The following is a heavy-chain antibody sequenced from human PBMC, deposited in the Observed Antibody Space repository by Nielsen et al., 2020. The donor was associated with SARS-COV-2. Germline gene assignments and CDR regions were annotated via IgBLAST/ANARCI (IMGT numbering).Heavy chain of an antibody. CDR2: MNPNSGNT. J-gene: IGHJ4*02. CDR1: GYTFTSYD. CDR3: ARGLFSSGSPRRVY. Sequence: ASVKVSCKASGYTFTSYDINWVRQATGQGLEWMGWMNPNSGNTGYAQKFQGRVAMTRNTSISTAYMELSSLRSEDTAVYYCARGLFSSGSPRRVYWGQGTLVTVSS. D-gene: IGHD6-25*01. V-gene: IGHV1-8*01.